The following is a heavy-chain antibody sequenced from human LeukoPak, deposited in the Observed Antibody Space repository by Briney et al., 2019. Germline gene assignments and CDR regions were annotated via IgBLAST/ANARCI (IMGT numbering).Heavy chain of an antibody. V-gene: IGHV1-2*02. D-gene: IGHD2-2*01. CDR3: ARPQLLSPFDV. CDR2: FNPNSGGT. Sequence: ASVKVPCKASGYTFTSYDIHWVRQAPGQGLEWLGWFNPNSGGTKYAQKFQGRVTMTGDPSISTAYMELARLKSDDTAVYYCARPQLLSPFDVWGQGTMVTVSS. CDR1: GYTFTSYD. J-gene: IGHJ3*01.